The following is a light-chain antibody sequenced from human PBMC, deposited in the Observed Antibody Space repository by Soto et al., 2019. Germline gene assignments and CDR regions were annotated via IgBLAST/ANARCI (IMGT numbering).Light chain of an antibody. Sequence: EIVLTQSPGTLSLSPGERATLSCRASQSVSSNYLAWYQQKPGQAPRLLIYGASSRATGIPDRFSGTGSETDFTLTINRLEPEDFAVYYCQQYENSPITFGQGTRLEI. V-gene: IGKV3-20*01. CDR3: QQYENSPIT. CDR1: QSVSSNY. J-gene: IGKJ5*01. CDR2: GAS.